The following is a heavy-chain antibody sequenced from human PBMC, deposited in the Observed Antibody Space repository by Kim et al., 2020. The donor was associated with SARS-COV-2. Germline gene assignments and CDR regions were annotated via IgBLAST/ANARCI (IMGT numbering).Heavy chain of an antibody. D-gene: IGHD3-3*01. CDR3: ARLVHYDFWSGYYYDY. J-gene: IGHJ4*02. CDR1: GGSISSSNW. Sequence: SETLSLTCAVSGGSISSSNWWSWVRQPPGKGLEWIGEIYHSGSTNYNPSLKSRVTISVDKSKNQFSLKLSSVTAADTAVYYCARLVHYDFWSGYYYDYWGQGTLVTVSS. V-gene: IGHV4-4*02. CDR2: IYHSGST.